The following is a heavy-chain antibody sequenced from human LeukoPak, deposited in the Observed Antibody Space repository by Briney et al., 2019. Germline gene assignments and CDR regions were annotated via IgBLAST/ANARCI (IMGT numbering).Heavy chain of an antibody. CDR1: GNYW. J-gene: IGHJ4*02. CDR2: TNSDGSWT. Sequence: PGGSLRLSCAASGNYWMHWVRQVPGKGLVWVSHTNSDGSWTGYADSVKGRFTISKDNAKNTVYLQMNSLRAEDTAVYYCVSFYETYWGRGTLVTVSS. D-gene: IGHD2/OR15-2a*01. CDR3: VSFYETY. V-gene: IGHV3-74*01.